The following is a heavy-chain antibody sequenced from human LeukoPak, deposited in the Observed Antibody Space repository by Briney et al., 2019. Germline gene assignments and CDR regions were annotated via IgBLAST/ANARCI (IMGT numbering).Heavy chain of an antibody. CDR2: INHSGST. CDR1: GYSISSGYY. CDR3: ARGPRITMIVVVTHNWFDP. J-gene: IGHJ5*02. V-gene: IGHV4-38-2*02. D-gene: IGHD3-22*01. Sequence: SETLSLTCTVSGYSISSGYYWGWIRQPPGKGLEWIGEINHSGSTNYNPSLKSRVTISVDTSKNQFSLKLSSVTAADTAVYYCARGPRITMIVVVTHNWFDPWGQGTLVTVSS.